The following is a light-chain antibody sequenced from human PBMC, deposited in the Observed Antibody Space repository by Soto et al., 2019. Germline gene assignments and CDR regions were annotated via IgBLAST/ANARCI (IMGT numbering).Light chain of an antibody. J-gene: IGKJ4*01. V-gene: IGKV3-11*01. CDR3: QQRSNWLLT. CDR1: QSVSSY. CDR2: DAS. Sequence: EIVLTQSPATLYLSPGERATLSCRASQSVSSYLAWYQQEPGQAPRLLIYDASNRATGIPARFSGSGSGTDFTLTISSLEPEDFAVYYCQQRSNWLLTFGGGTKVEIK.